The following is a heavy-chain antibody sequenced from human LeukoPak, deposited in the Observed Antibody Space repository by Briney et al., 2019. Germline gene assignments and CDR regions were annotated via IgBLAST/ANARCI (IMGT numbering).Heavy chain of an antibody. J-gene: IGHJ4*02. D-gene: IGHD2-15*01. Sequence: GGSLRLSCAASGFTFSTYAMSWVRQAPGKGLEWVANIKQDGSEKYYVDSVKGRFTISRDNAKNSLYLQMNSLRAEDTAVYYCARDSGYCSGGSCYGLFDYWGQGTLVTVSS. V-gene: IGHV3-7*01. CDR2: IKQDGSEK. CDR1: GFTFSTYA. CDR3: ARDSGYCSGGSCYGLFDY.